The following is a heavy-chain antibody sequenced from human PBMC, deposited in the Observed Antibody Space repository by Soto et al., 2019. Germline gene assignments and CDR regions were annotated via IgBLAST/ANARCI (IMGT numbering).Heavy chain of an antibody. V-gene: IGHV3-48*01. CDR1: GFTFSSYS. D-gene: IGHD4-17*01. Sequence: GGSLRLSCAASGFTFSSYSMNWVRQAPGKGLEWVSYISSSSSTIYYADSVKGRFTISRDNAKNSLYLQMNSLRAEDTAVYYCARGMTTTDFDYWGQGTLVTSPQ. CDR3: ARGMTTTDFDY. J-gene: IGHJ4*02. CDR2: ISSSSSTI.